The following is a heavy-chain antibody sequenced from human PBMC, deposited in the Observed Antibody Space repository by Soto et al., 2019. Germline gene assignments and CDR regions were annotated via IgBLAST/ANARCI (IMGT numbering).Heavy chain of an antibody. CDR3: ARHRGIWFGEAETGGTEDAFDI. Sequence: PSETLSLTCTVSGGSISSSSYYWGWIRQPPGKGLEWIGSIYYSGSTYYNPSLKSRVTISVDTSKNQFSLKLSSVTAADTAVYYCARHRGIWFGEAETGGTEDAFDIWGQGTMVTVSS. D-gene: IGHD3-10*01. J-gene: IGHJ3*02. CDR2: IYYSGST. CDR1: GGSISSSSYY. V-gene: IGHV4-39*01.